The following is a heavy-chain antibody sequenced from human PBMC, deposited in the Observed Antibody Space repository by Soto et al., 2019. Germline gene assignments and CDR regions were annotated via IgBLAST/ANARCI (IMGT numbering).Heavy chain of an antibody. CDR2: IYPGDSDT. V-gene: IGHV5-51*01. D-gene: IGHD3-22*01. CDR1: GYSFTSYW. Sequence: GESLNTSCNGSGYSFTSYWIGWVRQMPGKGLEWMGIIYPGDSDTRYSPSFQGQVTISDDKSISTAYLQWSSLKASDTAMYYCARHPDYYDSSGYYRYWGQGTLVTVSS. CDR3: ARHPDYYDSSGYYRY. J-gene: IGHJ4*02.